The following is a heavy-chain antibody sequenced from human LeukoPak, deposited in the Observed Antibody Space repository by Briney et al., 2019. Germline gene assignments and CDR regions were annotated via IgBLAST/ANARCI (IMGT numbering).Heavy chain of an antibody. CDR2: IYTSGST. V-gene: IGHV4-4*09. CDR1: GGSISSYY. CDR3: ARGGQTRNWFDP. Sequence: SETLSLTCTVSGGSISSYYWSWIRQPPGKGLEWIGYIYTSGSTNYNPSLKSRVTISVDTSKNQFSLKLSSMTAADTAVYYCARGGQTRNWFDPWGQGTLVTVSS. J-gene: IGHJ5*02.